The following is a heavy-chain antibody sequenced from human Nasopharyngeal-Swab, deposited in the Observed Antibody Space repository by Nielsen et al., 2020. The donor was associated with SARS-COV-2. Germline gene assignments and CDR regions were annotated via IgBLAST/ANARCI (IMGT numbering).Heavy chain of an antibody. CDR2: ISGSGGST. CDR1: GFTFSSYG. Sequence: ETLSLTCAASGFTFSSYGMNWVRQAPGKGLEWVSAISGSGGSTYYADSVKGRFTISRDNSKNTLYLQMNSLRAEDTAVYYCAKLASSSAFDHWGQGTLVTVSS. CDR3: AKLASSSAFDH. V-gene: IGHV3-23*01. D-gene: IGHD6-6*01. J-gene: IGHJ4*02.